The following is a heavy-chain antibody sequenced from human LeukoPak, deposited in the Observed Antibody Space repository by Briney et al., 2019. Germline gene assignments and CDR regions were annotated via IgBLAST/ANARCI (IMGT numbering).Heavy chain of an antibody. V-gene: IGHV3-23*01. J-gene: IGHJ4*02. CDR3: AKGQYPYYFDY. Sequence: GGSLRLSCAASGFTFSSYAMSWVRQAPGKGLEWVSSISDSGDSTYYADSVKGRFTISRDNSKNTLYLQMNGLRAEDTAVYYCAKGQYPYYFDYWGQGTLVTVSS. CDR1: GFTFSSYA. CDR2: ISDSGDST. D-gene: IGHD2/OR15-2a*01.